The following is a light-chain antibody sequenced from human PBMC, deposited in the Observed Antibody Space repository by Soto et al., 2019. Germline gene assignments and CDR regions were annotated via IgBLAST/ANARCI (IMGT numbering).Light chain of an antibody. CDR1: QSLVYSDGNTY. Sequence: DVVMTQSPLSLPVTLGQPASISCRSSQSLVYSDGNTYLNWFQQRPGQSPRRLIYKVSNRDSGVPDRFSGSESGTDFTLKISRVEAEDVGVYYCMQGTHWPPITFGQGTRLEIK. V-gene: IGKV2-30*01. J-gene: IGKJ5*01. CDR2: KVS. CDR3: MQGTHWPPIT.